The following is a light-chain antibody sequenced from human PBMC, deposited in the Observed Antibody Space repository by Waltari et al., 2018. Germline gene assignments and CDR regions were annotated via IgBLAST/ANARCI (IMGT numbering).Light chain of an antibody. CDR2: AAS. V-gene: IGKV1-12*01. CDR1: QGIGNW. Sequence: DIQMTQSPSSVSASVGNRVTITCRASQGIGNWLAWYQQNPGKAPKFLIYAASSLQSGVPSRFSGSGSGTDYTLTISSLQPEECATYYCQQANSLPWTFGQGTNVVIK. J-gene: IGKJ1*01. CDR3: QQANSLPWT.